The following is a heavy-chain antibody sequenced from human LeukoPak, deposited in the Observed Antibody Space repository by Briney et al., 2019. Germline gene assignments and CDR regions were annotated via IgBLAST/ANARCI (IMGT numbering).Heavy chain of an antibody. Sequence: GESLKISCKGSGYSFTSNWIGWVRQMPGKGLEWMGIISPGTSESRYSPSCQGQVTISADKSISPAYLQWSSLKASDTAIYYCARRDCSGGSCPFDYWGQGTLVTVSS. V-gene: IGHV5-51*01. CDR1: GYSFTSNW. CDR3: ARRDCSGGSCPFDY. D-gene: IGHD2-15*01. CDR2: ISPGTSES. J-gene: IGHJ4*02.